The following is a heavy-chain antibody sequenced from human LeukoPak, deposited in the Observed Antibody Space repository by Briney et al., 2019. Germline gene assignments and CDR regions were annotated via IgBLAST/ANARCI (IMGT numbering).Heavy chain of an antibody. V-gene: IGHV4-59*11. J-gene: IGHJ4*02. CDR3: AGGHGGIAVAGTAY. D-gene: IGHD6-19*01. Sequence: SETLSLTCTVSGGYLGSHYWTWIRQPPGKGLEWIGYIYDSGSTYYHPSLKSRVTISVDTSKNQFSLKLSSVTAADTAVYYCAGGHGGIAVAGTAYWGQGTLVTVSS. CDR1: GGYLGSHY. CDR2: IYDSGST.